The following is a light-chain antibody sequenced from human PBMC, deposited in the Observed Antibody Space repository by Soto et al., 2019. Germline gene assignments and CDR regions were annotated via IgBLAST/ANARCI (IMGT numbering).Light chain of an antibody. Sequence: QSVLTQPPSVSGAPGQRVTISCTGSSSNIGAGYDEHWYQQLPGTAPKLLIYGNSNRPSGVPDRFSGSKSGTSASLAITGLRAEDEADYYCQSYDSSLSGGVFGGGTKVTVL. CDR1: SSNIGAGYD. V-gene: IGLV1-40*01. CDR2: GNS. J-gene: IGLJ3*02. CDR3: QSYDSSLSGGV.